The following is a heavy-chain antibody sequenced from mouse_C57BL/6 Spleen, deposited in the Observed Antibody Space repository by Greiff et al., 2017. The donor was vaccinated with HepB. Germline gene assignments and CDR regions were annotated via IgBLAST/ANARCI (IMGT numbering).Heavy chain of an antibody. D-gene: IGHD2-10*02. J-gene: IGHJ4*01. CDR3: ARKGYGNYDAMDY. CDR1: GYTFTSYG. V-gene: IGHV1-81*01. Sequence: QVQLKQSGAELARPGASVKLSCKASGYTFTSYGISWVKQRTGQGLEWIGEIYPRSGNTYYNEKFKGKATLTADKSSSTAYMELRSLTSEDSAVYFCARKGYGNYDAMDYWGQGTSVTVSS. CDR2: IYPRSGNT.